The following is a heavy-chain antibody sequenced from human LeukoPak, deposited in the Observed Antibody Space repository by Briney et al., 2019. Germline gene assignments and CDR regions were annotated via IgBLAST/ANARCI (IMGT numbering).Heavy chain of an antibody. J-gene: IGHJ4*02. CDR1: GGSVSTYY. D-gene: IGHD2-15*01. Sequence: AETLSLTCTVSGGSVSTYYWNWIRQPPGKGLEWIGYIYYSGSTNYNPSLKSRLTISVDTSNNQFSLKLSSVTAADTAVYYCASTSGYCSGGNCYSAFDYWGQGSLVTVSS. CDR2: IYYSGST. CDR3: ASTSGYCSGGNCYSAFDY. V-gene: IGHV4-59*02.